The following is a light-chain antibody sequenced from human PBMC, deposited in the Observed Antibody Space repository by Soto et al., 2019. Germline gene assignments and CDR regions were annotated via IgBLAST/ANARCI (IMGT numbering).Light chain of an antibody. V-gene: IGKV1-17*03. J-gene: IGKJ5*01. CDR1: HNICNY. CDR2: AAS. CDR3: LHHYTYLVP. Sequence: DSQMTQSPSAIAACVGRSVTVTCRASHNICNYIDWCQQKTGAVPQRLIFAASSLQGGVPSRFSGTGSGTEFTLTISSLHPEDLPTHYCLHHYTYLVPFAKGPRLK.